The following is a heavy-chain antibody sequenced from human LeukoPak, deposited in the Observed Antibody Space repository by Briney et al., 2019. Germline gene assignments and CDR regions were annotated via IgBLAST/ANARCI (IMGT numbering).Heavy chain of an antibody. CDR2: MNPNSGNT. CDR1: GYTFTSYD. D-gene: IGHD6-6*01. V-gene: IGHV1-8*03. CDR3: ARVHRYSSSPGFIFDY. Sequence: ASVKVSCKASGYTFTSYDINWVRQATGQGLEWMGWMNPNSGNTGYAQKFQGRVTITRNTSISTAYMELSSLRSEGTAVYYCARVHRYSSSPGFIFDYWGQGTLVTVSS. J-gene: IGHJ4*02.